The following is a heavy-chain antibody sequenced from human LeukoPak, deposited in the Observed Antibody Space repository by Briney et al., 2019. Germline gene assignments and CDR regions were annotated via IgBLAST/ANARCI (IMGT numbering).Heavy chain of an antibody. J-gene: IGHJ6*02. V-gene: IGHV1-18*01. CDR1: GYTFTSYG. D-gene: IGHD2-15*01. CDR3: ARGGQGYCSGGSCSDYYYYYGMDV. Sequence: ASVKVSCKASGYTFTSYGISWVRQAPGQGLEWMGWISAYNGNTNYAQKLQGRVTMTTDTSTSTAYMELRSLRSDDTAVYYCARGGQGYCSGGSCSDYYYYYGMDVWGQGTTVTVSS. CDR2: ISAYNGNT.